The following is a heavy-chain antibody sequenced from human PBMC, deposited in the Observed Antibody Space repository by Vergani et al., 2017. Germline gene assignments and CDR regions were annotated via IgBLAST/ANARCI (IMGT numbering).Heavy chain of an antibody. Sequence: QVQLQESGPGLVKPSETLSLTCTVSGDSVISTDYHWGSIRQPPGKGLGWIGSMDYSGSTSYNPSLESRISIASETPKNLFSLRLTSATAADTAVYYCASKRGSCRAAYCHSYDFWGPGTLVGVSS. CDR3: ASKRGSCRAAYCHSYDF. D-gene: IGHD2-15*01. V-gene: IGHV4-39*01. J-gene: IGHJ4*02. CDR1: GDSVISTDYH. CDR2: MDYSGST.